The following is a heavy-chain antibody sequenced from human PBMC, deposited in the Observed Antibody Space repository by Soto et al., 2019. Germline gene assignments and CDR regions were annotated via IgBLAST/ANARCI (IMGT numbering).Heavy chain of an antibody. CDR2: INPSGGST. CDR1: GYTFTSYY. CDR3: ERLGALEWLRVYGMEV. Sequence: ASVKVSCKASGYTFTSYYMHWVRQAPGQGLEWMGIINPSGGSTSYAQKFQGRVTMTRDTSTSTVYMELSSLRSEDTAVYYCERLGALEWLRVYGMEVRGQGTTVTVSS. J-gene: IGHJ6*02. D-gene: IGHD3-3*01. V-gene: IGHV1-46*01.